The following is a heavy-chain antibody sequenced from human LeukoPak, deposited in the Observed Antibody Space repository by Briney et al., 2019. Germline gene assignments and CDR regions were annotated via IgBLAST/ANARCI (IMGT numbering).Heavy chain of an antibody. J-gene: IGHJ4*02. D-gene: IGHD2/OR15-2a*01. Sequence: GGSLRLSCAASGFTFSSYGMHWVRQAPGKGLEWVAVISYDGSNKYYADSVKGRFTISRDNAKNSLYLQMNSLRAEDTAVYYCARGGIGLFDYWGQGTLVTVSS. CDR3: ARGGIGLFDY. V-gene: IGHV3-30*03. CDR1: GFTFSSYG. CDR2: ISYDGSNK.